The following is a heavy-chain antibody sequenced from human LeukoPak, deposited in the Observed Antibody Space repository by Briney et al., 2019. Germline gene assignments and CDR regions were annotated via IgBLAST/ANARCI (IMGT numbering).Heavy chain of an antibody. Sequence: SQTLSLTCTVSGGSISSGDYYWSWIRQPPGKGLEWIGYIYYSGSTYYNPSLKSRVTISVDTSKNQISLKLSSVTAADTAVYYCARDNNDEWAAAGHNWFDPWGQGTLVTVSS. J-gene: IGHJ5*02. D-gene: IGHD6-13*01. CDR3: ARDNNDEWAAAGHNWFDP. V-gene: IGHV4-30-4*08. CDR2: IYYSGST. CDR1: GGSISSGDYY.